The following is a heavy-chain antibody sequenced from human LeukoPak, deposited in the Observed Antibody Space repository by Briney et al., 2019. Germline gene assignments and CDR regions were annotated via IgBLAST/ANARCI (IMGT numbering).Heavy chain of an antibody. J-gene: IGHJ4*01. Sequence: ASVKVSCKASGGTFSSYAISWVRQAPGQGLEWMGGYDPERDETVYAQKFQGRVTMTEDTSTDTVYMQLSSLRSEDTAIYYCTTNLISLFGVGYWGHGTLVTVSS. CDR1: GGTFSSYA. D-gene: IGHD3-3*01. CDR3: TTNLISLFGVGY. V-gene: IGHV1-69*06. CDR2: YDPERDET.